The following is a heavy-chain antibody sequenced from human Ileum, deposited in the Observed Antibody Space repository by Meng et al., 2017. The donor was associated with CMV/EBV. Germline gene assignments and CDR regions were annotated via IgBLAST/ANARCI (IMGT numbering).Heavy chain of an antibody. CDR2: INQSGIT. D-gene: IGHD6-19*01. CDR1: GGSFSAYY. Sequence: YGGSFSAYYWSWIRQPPGKGLEWIGAINQSGITNHNASLKSRVTISVDTSKNQFSLKLTSVTAADTAVYYCARSTTSGWSLGYYFDYWGQGTMVTVSS. CDR3: ARSTTSGWSLGYYFDY. J-gene: IGHJ4*02. V-gene: IGHV4-34*01.